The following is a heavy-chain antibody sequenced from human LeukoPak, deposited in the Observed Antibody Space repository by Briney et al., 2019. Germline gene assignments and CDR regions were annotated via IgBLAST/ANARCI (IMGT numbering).Heavy chain of an antibody. CDR3: LAGYYYYYMDV. CDR2: IGTAGDT. Sequence: PGGSLRLSCAASGFTFSSYDMHWVRQATGKGLEWVSAIGTAGDTYYPGSVKGRFTISRENAKNSLYLQMNSLRAGDTAVYYALAGYYYYYMDVWGKGTTVTVSS. D-gene: IGHD3-16*01. J-gene: IGHJ6*03. CDR1: GFTFSSYD. V-gene: IGHV3-13*01.